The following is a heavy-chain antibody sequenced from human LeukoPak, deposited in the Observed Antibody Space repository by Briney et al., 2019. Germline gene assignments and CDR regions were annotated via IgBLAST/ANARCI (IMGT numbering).Heavy chain of an antibody. V-gene: IGHV1-8*01. J-gene: IGHJ6*03. Sequence: ASVKVSCKASGYTFTSYDMNWVRQATGQGLEWMGWMNPNSGNTGYAQKFQGRVTMTRNTSISTAYMELSSLRSEDTAVYYCARGTTVTTSYYYYYYMDVWGKGTTVTVSS. CDR1: GYTFTSYD. CDR2: MNPNSGNT. D-gene: IGHD4-17*01. CDR3: ARGTTVTTSYYYYYYMDV.